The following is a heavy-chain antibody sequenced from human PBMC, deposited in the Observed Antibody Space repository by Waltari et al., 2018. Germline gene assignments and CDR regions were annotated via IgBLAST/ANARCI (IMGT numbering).Heavy chain of an antibody. CDR3: ARDAPDGDYLDY. V-gene: IGHV4-30-4*08. J-gene: IGHJ4*02. D-gene: IGHD4-17*01. Sequence: QVLLRESGPGLVKPSQTLSLTCTVPGASISSGGNYWSWVRQSPGKGLEWIGYIYYTGSTYYNPSLESRLTISVDTSKNQFSLKLHSVTAADTGLYYCARDAPDGDYLDYWGQGTLVTVSS. CDR1: GASISSGGNY. CDR2: IYYTGST.